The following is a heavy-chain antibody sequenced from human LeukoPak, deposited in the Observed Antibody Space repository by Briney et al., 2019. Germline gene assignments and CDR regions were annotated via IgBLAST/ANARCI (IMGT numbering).Heavy chain of an antibody. CDR3: ARESRSVWFDP. J-gene: IGHJ5*02. V-gene: IGHV3-30*04. CDR2: ISYDGSNK. D-gene: IGHD5/OR15-5a*01. Sequence: GGSLRLSCAASGFTFSSYAMHWARQAPGKGLEWVAVISYDGSNKYYADSVKGRFTISRDNSKNTLYLQMNSLRAEDTAVYYCARESRSVWFDPWGQGTLVTVSS. CDR1: GFTFSSYA.